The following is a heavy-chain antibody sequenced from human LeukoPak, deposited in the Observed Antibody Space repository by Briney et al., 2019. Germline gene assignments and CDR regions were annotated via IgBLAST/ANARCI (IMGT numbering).Heavy chain of an antibody. CDR3: VNSQWLAQFDY. Sequence: PSETLSLTCAVSGGSISSSNWWSWVRQPPGKGLEWIGEIYHSGSTNYNPSLKSRVTISVDKSKNQFSLRLNSLTAADTAVYFCVNSQWLAQFDYWGQGTLVTVSS. D-gene: IGHD6-19*01. CDR1: GGSISSSNW. V-gene: IGHV4-4*02. CDR2: IYHSGST. J-gene: IGHJ4*02.